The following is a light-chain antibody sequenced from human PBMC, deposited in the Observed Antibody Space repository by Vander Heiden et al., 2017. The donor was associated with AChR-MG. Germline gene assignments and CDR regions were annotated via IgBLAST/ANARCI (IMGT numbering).Light chain of an antibody. CDR3: LQNYNNPWT. J-gene: IGKJ1*01. V-gene: IGKV1-6*01. Sequence: AIQLTQSPSSLSASVGDRVTITCRASQSIRNDVSWYQQKPGKAPKLLIYAASSLLSGVPSRFSGSGSGTHFTLTIISLQPEDFATYYCLQNYNNPWTFGQGTKVEIK. CDR2: AAS. CDR1: QSIRND.